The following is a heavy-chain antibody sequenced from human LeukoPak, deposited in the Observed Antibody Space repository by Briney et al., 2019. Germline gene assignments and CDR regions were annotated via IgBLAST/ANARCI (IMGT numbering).Heavy chain of an antibody. CDR2: ISSSSSYI. Sequence: GGSLRLSCAASGFTFSSYSMNWVRQAPGKGLEWVSSISSSSSYIYYADSVKGRFTISRDNAKNSLYLQMNSLRAEDTAGYYCARERGDYMDVWGKGTTVTVSS. J-gene: IGHJ6*03. CDR1: GFTFSSYS. V-gene: IGHV3-21*01. CDR3: ARERGDYMDV.